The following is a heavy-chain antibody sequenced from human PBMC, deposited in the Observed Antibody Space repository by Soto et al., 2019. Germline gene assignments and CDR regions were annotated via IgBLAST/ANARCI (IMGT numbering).Heavy chain of an antibody. CDR2: ISAYNGNT. J-gene: IGHJ4*02. CDR3: ARQLAVAGPVSPDY. V-gene: IGHV1-18*01. CDR1: GYTFTSYG. Sequence: ASVKVSCKASGYTFTSYGISWVRQAPGQGLERMGWISAYNGNTNYAQKLQGRVTMTTDTSTSTAYMELRSLRSDDTAVYYCARQLAVAGPVSPDYWGQGTLVTVSS. D-gene: IGHD6-19*01.